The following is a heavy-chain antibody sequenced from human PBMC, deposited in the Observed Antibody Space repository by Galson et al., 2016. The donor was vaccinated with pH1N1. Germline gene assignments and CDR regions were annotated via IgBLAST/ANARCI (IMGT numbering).Heavy chain of an antibody. CDR2: ISSSGLSI. D-gene: IGHD2-8*01. V-gene: IGHV3-48*01. CDR1: GFPFRTYS. CDR3: ASFRDRPGHNGYIEY. J-gene: IGHJ4*02. Sequence: SLRLSCAASGFPFRTYSMNWVRQVPGRGPEWVSYISSSGLSIYYADSVKGRFTISRDNAKTSLYLQMNSLGPEDTALYYCASFRDRPGHNGYIEYWGQGTLVTVSS.